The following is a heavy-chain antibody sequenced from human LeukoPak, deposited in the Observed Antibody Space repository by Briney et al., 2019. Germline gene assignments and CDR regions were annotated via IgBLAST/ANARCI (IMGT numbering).Heavy chain of an antibody. D-gene: IGHD2-2*01. J-gene: IGHJ6*03. Sequence: GGSLRLSCAASGFTFSSYEMNWVRQAPGKGLEWVSYISSSGSTIYYADSVKGRFTISRDNAKNSLYLQMNSLRAEDTAVYYCARENVGYCSSTSCFYYYYYMDVWGKGTTVTISS. CDR1: GFTFSSYE. V-gene: IGHV3-48*03. CDR2: ISSSGSTI. CDR3: ARENVGYCSSTSCFYYYYYMDV.